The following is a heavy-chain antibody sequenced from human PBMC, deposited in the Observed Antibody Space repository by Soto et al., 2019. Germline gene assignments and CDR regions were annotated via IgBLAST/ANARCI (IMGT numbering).Heavy chain of an antibody. D-gene: IGHD3-3*01. J-gene: IGHJ6*02. CDR2: FSGSGGST. Sequence: EVQLLESGGGLVQPGGSLRLSCAAAGFTFSNYALTWFRQSPGKGLEWVSTFSGSGGSTYYADSVRGRFTISRDNSTITLFLQMNSLRVEDTAIYYCARDWTGDTCPCLDVWGQGTTVSVSS. V-gene: IGHV3-23*01. CDR3: ARDWTGDTCPCLDV. CDR1: GFTFSNYA.